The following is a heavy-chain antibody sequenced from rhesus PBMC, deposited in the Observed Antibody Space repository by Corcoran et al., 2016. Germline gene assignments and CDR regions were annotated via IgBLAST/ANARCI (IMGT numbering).Heavy chain of an antibody. CDR3: ARGGNYFDY. V-gene: IGHV4S11*01. CDR1: VASISRNY. D-gene: IGHD3-34*01. CDR2: SYGSGSST. J-gene: IGHJ4*01. Sequence: QVQLQESGPGLVKPLETLSLTCAVSVASISRNYWSWPRQPPGKGLEWIGFSYGSGSSTRYNPSLKSRVTLTVETSKSQFSLKLTFVTAADTAVYYCARGGNYFDYWGQGVLVTVSS.